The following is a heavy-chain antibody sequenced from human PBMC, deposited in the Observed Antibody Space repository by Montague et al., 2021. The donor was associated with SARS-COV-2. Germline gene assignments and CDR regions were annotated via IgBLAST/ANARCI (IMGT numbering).Heavy chain of an antibody. J-gene: IGHJ5*02. Sequence: SETLSLTCAVDVPSVGVEHWRRMRQHTAEVQAPIRDVIHRVKTYYNPSLQSRLTMSVDTYKEQFSLRLSSVTAADTAVYFCAKGSHIYETRGLRTGWFDPWGQGTLVTVSS. CDR3: AKGSHIYETRGLRTGWFDP. CDR1: VPSVGVEH. V-gene: IGHV4-34*01. CDR2: VIHRVKT. D-gene: IGHD7-27*01.